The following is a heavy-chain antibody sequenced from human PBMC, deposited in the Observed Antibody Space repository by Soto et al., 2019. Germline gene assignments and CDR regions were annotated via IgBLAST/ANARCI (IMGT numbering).Heavy chain of an antibody. V-gene: IGHV1-3*01. Sequence: QVQLVQSGAEVKKPGASVKVSCKASGYTFTSYAMHWVRQAPGQRLEWMGRINAGNGKTKYSQKFQGRVTITRDTSACTAYMELGSLQSGDTAVYYCERAFGRGYCSGGSDYYYNCFDPWSQGTLVIVCS. J-gene: IGHJ5*02. CDR1: GYTFTSYA. CDR2: INAGNGKT. D-gene: IGHD2-15*01. CDR3: ERAFGRGYCSGGSDYYYNCFDP.